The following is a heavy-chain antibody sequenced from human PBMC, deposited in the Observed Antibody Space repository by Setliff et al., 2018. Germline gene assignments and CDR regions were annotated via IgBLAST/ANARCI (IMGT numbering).Heavy chain of an antibody. V-gene: IGHV4-4*02. J-gene: IGHJ6*03. D-gene: IGHD2-21*01. CDR3: ARGLEGEDYFYYMDV. Sequence: PSETLSLTCAVSGGSISSPNWWNWVRQPPGKGLEWIGEIYHSGTTNYNPPLKSRVTMSVDKSRNQFSLKLTSVTAADTAVYYCARGLEGEDYFYYMDVWGKGNTVTVSS. CDR2: IYHSGTT. CDR1: GGSISSPNW.